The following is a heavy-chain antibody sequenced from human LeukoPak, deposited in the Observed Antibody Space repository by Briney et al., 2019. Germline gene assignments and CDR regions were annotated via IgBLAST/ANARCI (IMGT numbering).Heavy chain of an antibody. J-gene: IGHJ3*02. Sequence: PGGSLRLSCAATGFTFSSYSMNWVRQAPGKGLEWVSYISSSSSTIYYADSVKGRFTISRDNAKNSLYLQMNSLRAEDTAVYYCARGASLRHCSSTSCLYGLAFDIWGQGTMVTVSS. CDR2: ISSSSSTI. CDR3: ARGASLRHCSSTSCLYGLAFDI. CDR1: GFTFSSYS. V-gene: IGHV3-48*01. D-gene: IGHD2-2*01.